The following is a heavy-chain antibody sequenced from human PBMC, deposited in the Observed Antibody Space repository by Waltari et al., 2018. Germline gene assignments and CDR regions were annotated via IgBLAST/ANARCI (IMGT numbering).Heavy chain of an antibody. CDR3: ARTAYDHLTGYPTLDH. CDR1: GAYFESSSHY. J-gene: IGHJ4*02. CDR2: INYSGST. Sequence: QVQLQESGPGLVKPSETLSLTCSVSGAYFESSSHYWGWARQPPGKGLEWIGSINYSGSTSYNPSRKSRVNMSVDTANYQFSLKVTSVTAADTAIYYCARTAYDHLTGYPTLDHWGQGILVTVSS. V-gene: IGHV4-39*07. D-gene: IGHD3-9*01.